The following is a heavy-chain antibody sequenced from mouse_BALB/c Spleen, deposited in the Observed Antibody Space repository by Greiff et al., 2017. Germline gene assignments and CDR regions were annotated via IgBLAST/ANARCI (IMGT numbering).Heavy chain of an antibody. CDR2: ISSGSSTI. J-gene: IGHJ4*01. CDR3: ARDYRSSSAMDY. CDR1: GFTFSSFG. V-gene: IGHV5-17*02. Sequence: EVHLVESGGGLVQPGGSRKLSCAASGFTFSSFGMHWVRQAPEKGLEWVAYISSGSSTIYYADTVKGRFTISRDNPKNTLFLQMTSLRSEDTAMYYCARDYRSSSAMDYWGQGTSVTVSS. D-gene: IGHD2-14*01.